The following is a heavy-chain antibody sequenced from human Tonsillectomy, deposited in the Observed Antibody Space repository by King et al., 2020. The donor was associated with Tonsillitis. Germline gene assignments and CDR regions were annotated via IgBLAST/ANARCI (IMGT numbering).Heavy chain of an antibody. D-gene: IGHD2-2*01. CDR3: AKVTYSVTGCPDY. Sequence: VQLQQWGAGLLKPSETLSLTCAVYGGSFSGYYWSWIRQPPGKGLEWIGEINHSGSTNSNPSLKSRVTITVDTSKNQFSLKLSSVTAADTAVYYCAKVTYSVTGCPDYWGQGTLVTVSS. CDR2: INHSGST. V-gene: IGHV4-34*01. J-gene: IGHJ4*02. CDR1: GGSFSGYY.